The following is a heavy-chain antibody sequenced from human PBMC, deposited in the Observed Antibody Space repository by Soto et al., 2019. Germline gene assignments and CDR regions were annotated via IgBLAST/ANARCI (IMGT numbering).Heavy chain of an antibody. CDR2: IYYSGST. CDR3: ARIHSSGWVNYYYMDV. CDR1: GGSISSGCYY. J-gene: IGHJ6*03. D-gene: IGHD6-19*01. Sequence: PSETLSLTCTVSGGSISSGCYYWSWIRQHPGKGLEWIGYIYYSGSTNYNPSLKSRVTISVDTSKNQFSLKLSSVTAADTAVYYCARIHSSGWVNYYYMDVWGKGTTVTVSS. V-gene: IGHV4-61*01.